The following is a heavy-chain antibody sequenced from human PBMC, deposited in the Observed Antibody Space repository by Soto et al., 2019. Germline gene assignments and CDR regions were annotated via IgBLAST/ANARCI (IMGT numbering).Heavy chain of an antibody. D-gene: IGHD2-21*02. V-gene: IGHV3-23*01. J-gene: IGHJ4*02. CDR1: GFTFSSYA. CDR3: AKDERVVVVTAPTTF. Sequence: EVQLLESGGGLVQPGGSLRLSCAASGFTFSSYAMSWVRQAPGKGLEWDSAISGSGGSTYYADSVKGRFTISRDNSKNTLDLQMNSLRAEDTAVYYCAKDERVVVVTAPTTFGGQGTLVTVSS. CDR2: ISGSGGST.